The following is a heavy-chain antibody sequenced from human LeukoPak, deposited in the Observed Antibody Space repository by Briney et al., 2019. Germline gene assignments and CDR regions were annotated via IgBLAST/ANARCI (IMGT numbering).Heavy chain of an antibody. CDR2: IIPIFGTA. Sequence: ASVKVSCKASGGTFSSYAISWVRQAPGQGLEWMGGIIPIFGTANYAQKFQGRVTITADKSTSTAYMELSGLRSEDTAVYYCARGDYYGSGSYAYAFDIWGQGTMVTVSS. J-gene: IGHJ3*02. CDR1: GGTFSSYA. D-gene: IGHD3-10*01. V-gene: IGHV1-69*06. CDR3: ARGDYYGSGSYAYAFDI.